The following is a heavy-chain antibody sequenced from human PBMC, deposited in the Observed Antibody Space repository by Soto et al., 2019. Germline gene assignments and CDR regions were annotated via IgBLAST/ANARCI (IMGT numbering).Heavy chain of an antibody. D-gene: IGHD6-6*01. CDR1: GGSVSSNY. CDR3: ARERAAPSWIDP. Sequence: SETLSLTCTFSGGSVSSNYWTWIRQPAGKGLEWIGRMYISGTTDYNPSLRGRVTMSVDTSKNHFSLTLTSVTAADTAVYYCARERAAPSWIDPWGRGTLVTVSS. V-gene: IGHV4-4*07. J-gene: IGHJ5*02. CDR2: MYISGTT.